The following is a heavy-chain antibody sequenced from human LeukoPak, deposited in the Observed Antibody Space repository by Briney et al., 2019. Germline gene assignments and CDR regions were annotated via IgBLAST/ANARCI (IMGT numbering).Heavy chain of an antibody. CDR1: GFTFSSYS. D-gene: IGHD3-10*01. CDR2: ISGSSSSI. Sequence: GGSLRLSCAASGFTFSSYSVNWVRQAPGKGLEWVSSISGSSSSIYYADSVKGRFTISRDNAKNSLYLQMNSLRAEDTAVYYCARGPGSGRNYNWFDPWGQGTLVTVSS. J-gene: IGHJ5*02. V-gene: IGHV3-21*01. CDR3: ARGPGSGRNYNWFDP.